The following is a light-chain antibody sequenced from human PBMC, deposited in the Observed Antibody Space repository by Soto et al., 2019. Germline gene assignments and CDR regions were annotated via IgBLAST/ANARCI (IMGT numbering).Light chain of an antibody. J-gene: IGKJ2*01. Sequence: EVVLTQSPGTLSLSPRERATLSCRGSQSINNNYLAWYQQRPGQAPRLLIYGSSDRATGIPDRFSGSGSGTDFTLTISRLEPEDFAVYYCHQYGSSPPYTFGQGTKLEI. V-gene: IGKV3-20*01. CDR3: HQYGSSPPYT. CDR1: QSINNNY. CDR2: GSS.